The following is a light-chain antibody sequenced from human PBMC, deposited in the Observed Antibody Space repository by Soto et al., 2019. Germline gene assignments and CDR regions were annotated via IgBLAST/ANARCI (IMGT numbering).Light chain of an antibody. J-gene: IGLJ3*02. CDR2: EVA. CDR1: SSDIGGYDV. V-gene: IGLV2-23*02. Sequence: QSALTQPASVSGSPGQTITISCTGTSSDIGGYDVVSWYQQHPGKAPKLLIYEVAKRPSGVSNRFSGSKSGSTASLTVSGLQAEDEAVYHCCSFAGGTTFWLFGGGTKVTVL. CDR3: CSFAGGTTFWL.